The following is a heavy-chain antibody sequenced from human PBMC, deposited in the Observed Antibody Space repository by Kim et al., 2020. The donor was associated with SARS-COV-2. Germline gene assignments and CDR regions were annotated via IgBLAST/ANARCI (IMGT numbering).Heavy chain of an antibody. CDR2: ISYDGSNK. Sequence: GGSLRLSCAASGFTFSSYAMHWVRQAPGKGLEWVAVISYDGSNKYYADSVKGRFTISRDNSKNTLYLQMNSLRAEDTAVYYCARGGGSPLYYYYYGMDVWGQGTTVTVSS. D-gene: IGHD1-26*01. CDR1: GFTFSSYA. V-gene: IGHV3-30*04. J-gene: IGHJ6*02. CDR3: ARGGGSPLYYYYYGMDV.